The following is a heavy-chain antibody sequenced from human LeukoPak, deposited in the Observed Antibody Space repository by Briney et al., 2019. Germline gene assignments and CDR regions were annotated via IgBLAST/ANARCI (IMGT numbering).Heavy chain of an antibody. V-gene: IGHV3-11*01. CDR2: ISSSGSII. D-gene: IGHD3-10*01. J-gene: IGHJ4*02. CDR3: AKDGETYYYGSGSYYRRYFDY. Sequence: GGSLRLSCAASGFTFSDYHMSWIRQAPGKGLEWISYISSSGSIIYYADSVKGRFTISRDNAKNSLYLQMNSLRAEDTALYYCAKDGETYYYGSGSYYRRYFDYWGQGTLVTVSS. CDR1: GFTFSDYH.